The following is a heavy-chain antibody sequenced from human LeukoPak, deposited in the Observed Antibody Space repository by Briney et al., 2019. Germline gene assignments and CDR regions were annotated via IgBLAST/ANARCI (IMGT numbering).Heavy chain of an antibody. J-gene: IGHJ4*02. CDR1: GGSISSYY. V-gene: IGHV4-4*07. CDR3: ARDAPTAYCSGGSCYFDY. D-gene: IGHD2-15*01. CDR2: IYTSGST. Sequence: SETLSLTCTVSGGSISSYYWSWIRQPAGKGLEWIGRIYTSGSTNYNPSLKSRVTMSVDTSKNQFSLKLSSVTAADTAVYYCARDAPTAYCSGGSCYFDYWGQGTLVTVSS.